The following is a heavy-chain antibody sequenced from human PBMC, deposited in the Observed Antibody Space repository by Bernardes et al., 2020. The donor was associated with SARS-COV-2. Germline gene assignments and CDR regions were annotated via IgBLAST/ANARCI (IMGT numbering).Heavy chain of an antibody. CDR2: ISYSGDI. CDR3: ARTARLYDS. V-gene: IGHV4-59*11. Sequence: ETLSLTCAVSGGSISSHYWSWIRQPPGKGLESIGYISYSGDINYNPSLKSRATISIDTSKGQFSLKLNSVTAADTAVYYCARTARLYDSWGPGIPVTVSS. CDR1: GGSISSHY. D-gene: IGHD2-21*02. J-gene: IGHJ4*02.